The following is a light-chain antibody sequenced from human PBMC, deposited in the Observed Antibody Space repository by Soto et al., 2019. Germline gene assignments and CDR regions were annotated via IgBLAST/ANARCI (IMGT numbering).Light chain of an antibody. Sequence: EIVMTQSPATLSVSPGERATLSCRASQSVSSNLAWYQQKPGQAPRLLIYGASTRATGIPAMFSGSGSGTEVTLTISSLQSEDFAVYYCQQYNNWSSYTFGQGTKLEIK. CDR1: QSVSSN. CDR3: QQYNNWSSYT. V-gene: IGKV3-15*01. CDR2: GAS. J-gene: IGKJ2*01.